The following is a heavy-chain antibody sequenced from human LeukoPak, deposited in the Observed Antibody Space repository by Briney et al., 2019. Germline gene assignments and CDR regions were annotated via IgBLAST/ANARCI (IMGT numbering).Heavy chain of an antibody. CDR1: GGSFSGYY. D-gene: IGHD2-21*02. J-gene: IGHJ6*02. CDR3: ARVSLGVTAATTGMDV. V-gene: IGHV4-34*01. Sequence: SETLSLTCAVYGGSFSGYYWSWIRQPPGKGLEWIGEINHSGSTNYNPSLKSRVTISVDTSKNQFSLKLSSVTAADTAVYYCARVSLGVTAATTGMDVWGQGTTVTVSS. CDR2: INHSGST.